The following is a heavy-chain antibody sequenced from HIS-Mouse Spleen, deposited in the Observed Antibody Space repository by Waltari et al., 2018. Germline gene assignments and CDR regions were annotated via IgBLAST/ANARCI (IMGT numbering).Heavy chain of an antibody. D-gene: IGHD1-1*01. CDR3: ARDLELDAFDI. Sequence: EVQLVESGGGLVQPGGSLRLSCAASGLTFGSYGMHWVRQPPGKGLVWVSRINKDGNSTSYANSVKGRFTISRDNAKNTLYLQMNSLRAEDTAVYYCARDLELDAFDIWGQGTMVTVSS. J-gene: IGHJ3*02. CDR1: GLTFGSYG. CDR2: INKDGNST. V-gene: IGHV3-74*01.